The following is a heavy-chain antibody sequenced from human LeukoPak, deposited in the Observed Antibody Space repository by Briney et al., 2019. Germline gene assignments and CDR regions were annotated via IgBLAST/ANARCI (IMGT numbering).Heavy chain of an antibody. V-gene: IGHV3-74*01. CDR2: LNSDGSST. CDR3: ARGMDYYDNRGYTTDS. CDR1: GFTFSTYW. D-gene: IGHD3-22*01. Sequence: GGSLRLSCAASGFTFSTYWMHWVRQVPGKGLVWVSRLNSDGSSTTYADSVKGRFTISRDNAKNTLYLQMNGLRVEDTAVYFCARGMDYYDNRGYTTDSWGQGTLVTVSS. J-gene: IGHJ4*02.